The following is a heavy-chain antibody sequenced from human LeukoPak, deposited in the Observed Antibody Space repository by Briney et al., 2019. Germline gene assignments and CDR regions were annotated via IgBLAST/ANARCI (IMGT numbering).Heavy chain of an antibody. CDR2: IKSKTDGGTT. D-gene: IGHD6-13*01. V-gene: IGHV3-15*01. CDR3: TTSSYSIAAAGTPAHY. J-gene: IGHJ4*02. Sequence: GGSLRLSCAASGFTLSNAWMSWVRQAPGKGLEWVGRIKSKTDGGTTDYAPPVKGRFTISRDDSKNTLYLQMNSLKTEDTAVYYCTTSSYSIAAAGTPAHYWGQGTLVTVSS. CDR1: GFTLSNAW.